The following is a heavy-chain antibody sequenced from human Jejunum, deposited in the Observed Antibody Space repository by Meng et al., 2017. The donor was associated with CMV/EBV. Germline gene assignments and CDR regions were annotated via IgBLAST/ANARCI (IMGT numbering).Heavy chain of an antibody. Sequence: LRLSCAASGFTFSDYFMTWIRQAPGKGLEWVSYISGSGSTIHYADSVKGRFTISRDSAKNSLYLEMNSLRDDDTAMYYCTRDRWWLVHWGQGTLVTVSS. CDR1: GFTFSDYF. CDR3: TRDRWWLVH. V-gene: IGHV3-11*01. CDR2: ISGSGSTI. D-gene: IGHD6-19*01. J-gene: IGHJ4*02.